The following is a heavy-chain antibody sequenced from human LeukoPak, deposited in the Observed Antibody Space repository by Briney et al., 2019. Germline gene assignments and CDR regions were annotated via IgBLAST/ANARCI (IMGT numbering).Heavy chain of an antibody. Sequence: SETLSLTCTVSGGSVSSYYWSWIRQPPGKGLEWIGYIYNSENTKYNSSLESRVTISVDTSKNQFFLKLSSVTAADTAVYYCARFHSGPSGWYVLWYFDLWDRGTLVTVSS. J-gene: IGHJ2*01. CDR2: IYNSENT. D-gene: IGHD6-19*01. CDR1: GGSVSSYY. V-gene: IGHV4-4*09. CDR3: ARFHSGPSGWYVLWYFDL.